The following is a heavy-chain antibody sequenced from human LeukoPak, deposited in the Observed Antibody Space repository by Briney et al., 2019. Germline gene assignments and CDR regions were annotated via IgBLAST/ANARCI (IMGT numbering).Heavy chain of an antibody. D-gene: IGHD4-11*01. V-gene: IGHV1-18*01. CDR1: GYIFASYG. J-gene: IGHJ4*02. CDR2: ISAYNGNT. CDR3: ASRATGVDY. Sequence: GASVKVSCKASGYIFASYGISWVRQAPGQGLEWMGWISAYNGNTNYAQKLQGRVTMTTDTSTSTAYMELRSLRSDDTAVYCCASRATGVDYWGQGTLVTVSS.